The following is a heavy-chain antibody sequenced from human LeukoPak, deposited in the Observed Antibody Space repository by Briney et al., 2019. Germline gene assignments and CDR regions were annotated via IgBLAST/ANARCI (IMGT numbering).Heavy chain of an antibody. J-gene: IGHJ4*02. Sequence: ASVKVSCKGSGYTFTGYYMHWVRQAPGQGIEWMAWINPNSGATNYAQRFQGRVTVTRDTSISTAYMELSSLEPDDTAMYYCVRDLMTTQTWEFDYWGQGTLVSVPS. CDR2: INPNSGAT. CDR1: GYTFTGYY. D-gene: IGHD3-16*01. CDR3: VRDLMTTQTWEFDY. V-gene: IGHV1-2*02.